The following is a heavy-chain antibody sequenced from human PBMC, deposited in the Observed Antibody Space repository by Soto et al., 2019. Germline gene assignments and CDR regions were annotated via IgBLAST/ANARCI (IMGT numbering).Heavy chain of an antibody. CDR2: IGTAGDT. D-gene: IGHD1-7*01. Sequence: GGSLRLSCAASGFTFSSYDMHWVRQATGKGLEWVSAIGTAGDTYYPGSVKGRFTISRENAKNSLYLQMNSLRAEDTAVYYCARVQLELRFLNYWYFDLWGRGTLVTVSS. CDR3: ARVQLELRFLNYWYFDL. CDR1: GFTFSSYD. J-gene: IGHJ2*01. V-gene: IGHV3-13*01.